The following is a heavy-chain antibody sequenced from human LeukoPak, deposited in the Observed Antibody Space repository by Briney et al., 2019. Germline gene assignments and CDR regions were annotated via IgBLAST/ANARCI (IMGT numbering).Heavy chain of an antibody. Sequence: SVKVSCKASGGAFSSYAISWVRQAPGQGLEWMGRIIPILGIANHAQKFQGRVTITADKSTSTAYMELSSLRSEDTAVYYCAREPYYYDSSGYDPWGQGTLVTVSS. CDR3: AREPYYYDSSGYDP. CDR2: IIPILGIA. D-gene: IGHD3-22*01. V-gene: IGHV1-69*04. J-gene: IGHJ5*02. CDR1: GGAFSSYA.